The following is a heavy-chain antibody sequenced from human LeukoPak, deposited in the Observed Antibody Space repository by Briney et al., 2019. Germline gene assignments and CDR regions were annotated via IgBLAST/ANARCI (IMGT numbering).Heavy chain of an antibody. CDR1: GFTFSSYS. Sequence: GGSLRLSCAASGFTFSSYSMNWVRQAPGKGLEWVSSISSSSSYIYYADSVKGRFTISRDNAKNSLYLQMNSLRAEDTAVYYCARLGIAAAGIFDYWGQGTLVTVSS. D-gene: IGHD6-13*01. J-gene: IGHJ4*02. CDR3: ARLGIAAAGIFDY. CDR2: ISSSSSYI. V-gene: IGHV3-21*01.